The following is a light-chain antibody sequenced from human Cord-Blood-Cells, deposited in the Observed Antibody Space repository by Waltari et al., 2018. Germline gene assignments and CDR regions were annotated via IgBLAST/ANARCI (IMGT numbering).Light chain of an antibody. J-gene: IGKJ2*01. CDR2: AAS. CDR1: QSISSY. CDR3: QQSYSTPYT. V-gene: IGKV1-39*01. Sequence: DIQMTQSPSSLSASVGDSVTITCRASQSISSYLNCYQQKPGNAPKLLIYAASSLKSGVPSRFRRSVSGTDFTLTISSLQPEDFATYYCQQSYSTPYTFGQGTKLEIK.